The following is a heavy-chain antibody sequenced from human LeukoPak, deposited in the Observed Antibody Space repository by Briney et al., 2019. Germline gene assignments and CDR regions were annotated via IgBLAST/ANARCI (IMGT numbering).Heavy chain of an antibody. Sequence: PGGSLRLSCTASGFSFRTYNLHWVRQAPGKGLEWVAVAYGDGTDKYYADSVKGRFTISKDLSQNRLYMQMNSLRAEDAAMYYCATGSRFYYDLWGQGTLVTVSS. V-gene: IGHV3-33*01. CDR3: ATGSRFYYDL. CDR1: GFSFRTYN. J-gene: IGHJ4*02. D-gene: IGHD3-22*01. CDR2: AYGDGTDK.